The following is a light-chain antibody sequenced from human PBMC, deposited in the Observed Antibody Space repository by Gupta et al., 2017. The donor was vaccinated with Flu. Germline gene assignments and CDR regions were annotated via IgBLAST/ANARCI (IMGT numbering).Light chain of an antibody. CDR3: MQARQTPIT. J-gene: IGKJ5*01. V-gene: IGKV2-28*01. Sequence: DFVMTQSPLSLPVTPGEPASISCRSSQSLLHSDGYNYLDWYLQKPGQSPQLLIYLGSNRASGVPDRFSGSGSGTDFTLKISRVEAEDVGVYYCMQARQTPITFGQGTRLEIK. CDR1: QSLLHSDGYNY. CDR2: LGS.